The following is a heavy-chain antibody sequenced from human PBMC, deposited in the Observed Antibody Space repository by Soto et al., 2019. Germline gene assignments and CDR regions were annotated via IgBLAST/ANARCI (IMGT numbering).Heavy chain of an antibody. CDR2: IYHSGST. D-gene: IGHD6-13*01. J-gene: IGHJ5*02. CDR3: ARATTFPGIAAAGTGGDNWFDP. V-gene: IGHV4-4*02. Sequence: SETLSLTCAVSSGSISSSNWWSWVRQPPGKGLEWIGEIYHSGSTNYNPSLKSRVTISVDKSKNQFSLKLSSVTAADTAVYYCARATTFPGIAAAGTGGDNWFDPWGQGTLVTVSS. CDR1: SGSISSSNW.